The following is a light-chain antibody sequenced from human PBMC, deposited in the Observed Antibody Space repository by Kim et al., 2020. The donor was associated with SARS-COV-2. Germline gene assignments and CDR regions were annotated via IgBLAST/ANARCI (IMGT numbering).Light chain of an antibody. V-gene: IGKV1-5*01. CDR2: DAS. Sequence: SASVRDRVTITCRASQNIDKYLAWYQQKPGEAPKLLIHDASDLESGVPSRFSGSGSGTDFTLTINSLQPDDFATYFCQQSYHYWTFGLGTKVEVK. J-gene: IGKJ1*01. CDR1: QNIDKY. CDR3: QQSYHYWT.